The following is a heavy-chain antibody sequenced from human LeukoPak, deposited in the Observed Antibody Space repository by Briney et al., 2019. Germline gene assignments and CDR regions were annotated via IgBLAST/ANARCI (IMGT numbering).Heavy chain of an antibody. CDR2: IYYSGST. V-gene: IGHV4-59*08. CDR1: GVSISSYY. CDR3: ARQHYYDSSGYYYVPPPFDY. Sequence: SETLSLTCTVSGVSISSYYWSWIRQPPGKGLEWIGYIYYSGSTNYNPSLKSRVTISVDTSKNQFSLKLSSVTAADTAVYYCARQHYYDSSGYYYVPPPFDYWGQGTLVTVSP. J-gene: IGHJ4*02. D-gene: IGHD3-22*01.